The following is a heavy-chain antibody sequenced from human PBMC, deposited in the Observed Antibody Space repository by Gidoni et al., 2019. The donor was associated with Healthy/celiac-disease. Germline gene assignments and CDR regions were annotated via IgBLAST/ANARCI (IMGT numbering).Heavy chain of an antibody. Sequence: QVTLRESGPALVKPTQTLTLTCTFSGFSLSTSGMCVSWIRQPPGKALEWLALIDWDDDKYYSTSLKTRLTISKDTSKNQVVLTMTNMDPVDTATYYCARMSGSGSPHYYYYGMDVWGQGTTVTVSS. D-gene: IGHD3-10*01. CDR3: ARMSGSGSPHYYYYGMDV. CDR1: GFSLSTSGMC. CDR2: IDWDDDK. V-gene: IGHV2-70*01. J-gene: IGHJ6*02.